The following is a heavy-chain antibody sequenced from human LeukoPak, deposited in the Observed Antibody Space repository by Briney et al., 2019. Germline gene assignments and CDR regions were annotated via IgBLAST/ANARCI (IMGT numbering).Heavy chain of an antibody. CDR3: AREVPTVTTEAGYFDY. V-gene: IGHV6-1*01. D-gene: IGHD4-17*01. CDR1: GDSVSSNSAA. CDR2: TYYRSKWYN. Sequence: SQTLSLTCAISGDSVSSNSAAWNWIRQSPSRGLEWLGRTYYRSKWYNDYAVSVKSRITINPDTSKNQFSLQLNSVTPEDTAVYYCAREVPTVTTEAGYFDYWGQGTLVTVST. J-gene: IGHJ4*02.